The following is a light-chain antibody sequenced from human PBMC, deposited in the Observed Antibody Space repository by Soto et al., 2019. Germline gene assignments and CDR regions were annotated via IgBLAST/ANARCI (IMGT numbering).Light chain of an antibody. V-gene: IGKV1-9*01. CDR1: QGISSF. Sequence: DIQLTQSPSFLSASVGDRVTITCRASQGISSFLAWYQQKPGKAPKLLIYAASTLQGGVPSRFSGSGSGTEFTLTSSSLQPEDFATYYCQQFNSYPLTFGGGTKVEIK. J-gene: IGKJ4*01. CDR3: QQFNSYPLT. CDR2: AAS.